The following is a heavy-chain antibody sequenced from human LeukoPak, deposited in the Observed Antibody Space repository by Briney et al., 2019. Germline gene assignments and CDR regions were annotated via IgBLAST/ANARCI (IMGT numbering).Heavy chain of an antibody. D-gene: IGHD6-19*01. CDR1: GGSISSSSYY. CDR3: ARYSSGWFPYYFDY. J-gene: IGHJ4*02. V-gene: IGHV4-39*01. CDR2: IYYSGST. Sequence: SETLSLTCTVSGGSISSSSYYWGWIRQPPGKGLEWIGSIYYSGSTYYNPSLKSRVTISVDTSKNQFSLKLSSVTAADTAVYYCARYSSGWFPYYFDYWGQGTLVTVSS.